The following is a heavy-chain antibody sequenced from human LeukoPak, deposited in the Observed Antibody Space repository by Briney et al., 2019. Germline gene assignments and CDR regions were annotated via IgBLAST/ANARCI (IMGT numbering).Heavy chain of an antibody. D-gene: IGHD2-2*02. Sequence: PSETLSLTCTVSGGSISSYYWSWIRQPAGKGLEWIGRIYTSGSTNYNPSLKSRVTMSVDTSKNQLSLKLSSVTAADTAVYYCARDLEGYCSSTSCYMTGGAFDYWGQGTLVTVSS. V-gene: IGHV4-4*07. CDR2: IYTSGST. J-gene: IGHJ4*02. CDR1: GGSISSYY. CDR3: ARDLEGYCSSTSCYMTGGAFDY.